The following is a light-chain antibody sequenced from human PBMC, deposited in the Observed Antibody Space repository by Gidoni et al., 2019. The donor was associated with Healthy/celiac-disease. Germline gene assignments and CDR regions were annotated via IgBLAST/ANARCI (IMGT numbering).Light chain of an antibody. CDR2: DAS. V-gene: IGKV3-11*01. J-gene: IGKJ3*01. CDR3: QQRSNWHPET. CDR1: QSVSSY. Sequence: EIVLTQSPATLSLSPGERATLSCRASQSVSSYLAWYQQKPGQAPRLLIYDASNRATGIPARFSGSGSGTDFNLTISSLEPEDFAVYYCQQRSNWHPETFGPGTKVDIK.